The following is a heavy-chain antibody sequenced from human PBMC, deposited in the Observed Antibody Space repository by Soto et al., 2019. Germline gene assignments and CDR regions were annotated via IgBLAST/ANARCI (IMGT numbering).Heavy chain of an antibody. CDR3: ARHYSSGSRNWFDP. Sequence: LSLTCSVSCGSINSSSYFWGWVRQPPGKWLEWIGSIYYSGSTYYNPSLRSRVTISVDTSKNQFSLKLSSVTAADTAVFYCARHYSSGSRNWFDPWGQGTLVTVSS. D-gene: IGHD6-19*01. CDR2: IYYSGST. CDR1: CGSINSSSYF. J-gene: IGHJ5*02. V-gene: IGHV4-39*01.